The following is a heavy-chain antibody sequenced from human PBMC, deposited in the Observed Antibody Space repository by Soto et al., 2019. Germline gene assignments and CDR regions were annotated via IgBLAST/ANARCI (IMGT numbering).Heavy chain of an antibody. J-gene: IGHJ4*03. CDR3: ARGGLERFLEWLLPLAS. CDR1: GYTFTSYG. CDR2: ISDYNGNT. D-gene: IGHD3-3*01. V-gene: IGHV1-18*01. Sequence: QVQLVQSGAEVKKPGASVKVSCKASGYTFTSYGISWVRQAPGQGLEWMGWISDYNGNTNYAQKLQGRVTMTTDTSTSTAYMERMSLRADDTAVYYGARGGLERFLEWLLPLASWGQGTLVTVSS.